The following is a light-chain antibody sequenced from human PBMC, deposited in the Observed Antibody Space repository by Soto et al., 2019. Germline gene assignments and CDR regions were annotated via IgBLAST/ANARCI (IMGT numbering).Light chain of an antibody. J-gene: IGLJ1*01. CDR3: YSYTTSSTYV. CDR1: SRDVGGYNY. V-gene: IGLV2-14*01. Sequence: SVVTQAASVSGAPGQSITISCTGTSRDVGGYNYVSWYQQHPAKVPKLMIYHVSNRPSGVSDRFSGSKSGNTASLTISGLQAEDEADYYCYSYTTSSTYVFGTGTKVTVL. CDR2: HVS.